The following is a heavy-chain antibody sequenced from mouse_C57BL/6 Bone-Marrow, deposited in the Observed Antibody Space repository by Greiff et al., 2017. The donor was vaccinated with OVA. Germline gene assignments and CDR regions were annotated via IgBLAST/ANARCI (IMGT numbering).Heavy chain of an antibody. V-gene: IGHV1-53*01. CDR2: INPSNGGT. J-gene: IGHJ3*01. Sequence: QVQLQQSGTELVKPGASVKLSCKASGYTFTSYWMHWVKQRPGQGLEWIGNINPSNGGTNYNEKFKSKATLTVDKSSSTAYMQLSSLTSEDSAVYYCARETAQARLFAYWGQGTLVTVSA. D-gene: IGHD3-2*02. CDR1: GYTFTSYW. CDR3: ARETAQARLFAY.